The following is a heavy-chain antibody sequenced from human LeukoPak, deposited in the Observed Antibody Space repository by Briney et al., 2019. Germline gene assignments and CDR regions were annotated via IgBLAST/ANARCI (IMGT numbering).Heavy chain of an antibody. CDR1: GGSISSNW. D-gene: IGHD3/OR15-3a*01. CDR3: GKDETDFSKVAY. Sequence: SGTLSLTCAVSGGSISSNWWSWVRQPPGKGLEWIGEIQHSGRTNYNPSLKSRVTISVDKSMNQFSLNLYSVTAADTAMYYCGKDETDFSKVAYWGQGTLVIVSS. V-gene: IGHV4-4*02. CDR2: IQHSGRT. J-gene: IGHJ4*02.